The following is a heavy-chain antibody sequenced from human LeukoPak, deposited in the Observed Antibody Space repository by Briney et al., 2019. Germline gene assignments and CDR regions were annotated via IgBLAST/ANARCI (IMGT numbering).Heavy chain of an antibody. J-gene: IGHJ4*02. CDR3: ARDWGYYDSSGYILFDY. D-gene: IGHD3-22*01. CDR2: IIPIFGTA. V-gene: IGHV1-69*05. CDR1: GGTFSSYA. Sequence: SVKVSCKASGGTFSSYAISWVRQAPGQGLEWMGRIIPIFGTANYAQKFQGRVTITTDESTSTAYMELGSLRSEDTAVYYCARDWGYYDSSGYILFDYWGQGTLVTVSS.